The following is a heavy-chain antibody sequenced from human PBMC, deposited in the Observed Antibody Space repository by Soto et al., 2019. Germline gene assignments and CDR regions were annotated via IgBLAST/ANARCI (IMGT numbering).Heavy chain of an antibody. Sequence: QVHLVQSGAEVKKPGSSVRVSCKASGGTFSSFDITWVRQAPGEGLEWLGGIVPPFGRADYAQNFQGRVTITADKSTGTAYLEMRDLREDDTAVYFCARSFGGTPFGGISRGMGFAPWGPGTLITVSS. CDR3: ARSFGGTPFGGISRGMGFAP. D-gene: IGHD3-3*01. J-gene: IGHJ5*02. V-gene: IGHV1-69*06. CDR1: GGTFSSFD. CDR2: IVPPFGRA.